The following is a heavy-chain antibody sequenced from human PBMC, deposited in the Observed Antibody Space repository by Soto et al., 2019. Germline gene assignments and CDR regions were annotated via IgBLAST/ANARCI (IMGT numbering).Heavy chain of an antibody. D-gene: IGHD4-17*01. CDR2: IYYSGSI. CDR1: GGSISSYY. CDR3: ARLPWADYGGIFDP. V-gene: IGHV4-59*01. Sequence: QVQLQESGPGLVKPSETLSLTCTVSGGSISSYYWSWIRQPPGKGLEWIGSIYYSGSILYNPSLTSRLTLPVDTSKNQFSLKLSSVTAADTAVYSGARLPWADYGGIFDPWGQGTLVTVSS. J-gene: IGHJ5*02.